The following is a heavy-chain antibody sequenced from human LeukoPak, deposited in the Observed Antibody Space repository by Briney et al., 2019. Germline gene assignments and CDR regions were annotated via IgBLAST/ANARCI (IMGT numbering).Heavy chain of an antibody. CDR2: IYYSGST. CDR3: ARERYQLLSHYFDS. D-gene: IGHD2-2*01. J-gene: IGHJ4*02. Sequence: PSQTLSLTCTVSGGSLSSGGYYWRWLRQHPGKGLEWVGYIYYSGSTYYNPSLKSRVTISVDTSKNQFSLKLSSVTAADTAVYYCARERYQLLSHYFDSWGQGTLVTVSS. CDR1: GGSLSSGGYY. V-gene: IGHV4-31*03.